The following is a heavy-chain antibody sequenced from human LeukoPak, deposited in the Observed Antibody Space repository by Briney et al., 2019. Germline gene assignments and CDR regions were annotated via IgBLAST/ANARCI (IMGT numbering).Heavy chain of an antibody. Sequence: GASVKVSCKVSGYTLTELSMHWVRQAPGKGLEWMGGFDPEDGETIYAQKFQGRVTITADESTSTAYMELSSLRSEDTAVYYCARSHDSGYDYFDYWGQGTLVTVSS. V-gene: IGHV1-24*01. CDR2: FDPEDGET. D-gene: IGHD5-12*01. CDR3: ARSHDSGYDYFDY. CDR1: GYTLTELS. J-gene: IGHJ4*02.